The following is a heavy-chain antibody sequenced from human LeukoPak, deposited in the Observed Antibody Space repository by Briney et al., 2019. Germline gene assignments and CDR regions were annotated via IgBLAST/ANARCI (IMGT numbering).Heavy chain of an antibody. CDR3: AKGDSGWAIVPAAIAY. J-gene: IGHJ4*02. V-gene: IGHV3-23*01. CDR2: ISGSGDST. Sequence: GESLKISCAASGFTFSSYAMSWVRQAPGRGLEWVSAISGSGDSTYYTDSVKGRFTISRANSKNSLYLQMNSLRAEDTAVYYCAKGDSGWAIVPAAIAYWGQGTLVTVSS. CDR1: GFTFSSYA. D-gene: IGHD2-2*01.